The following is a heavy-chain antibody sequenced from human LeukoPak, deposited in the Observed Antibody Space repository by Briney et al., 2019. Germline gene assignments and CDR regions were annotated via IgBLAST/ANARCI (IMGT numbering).Heavy chain of an antibody. V-gene: IGHV3-23*01. Sequence: PGGSLRLSCAASGFTFSSYAMSWVRQAPGKGLEWVSAISGSGGSTYYADSVKGRFTISRDNSKNTLYLQMNSLRAEDTAVYYCAKDGDEYYDFWSGYYNYFDYWGQGTLVTVSS. CDR3: AKDGDEYYDFWSGYYNYFDY. CDR2: ISGSGGST. D-gene: IGHD3-3*01. J-gene: IGHJ4*02. CDR1: GFTFSSYA.